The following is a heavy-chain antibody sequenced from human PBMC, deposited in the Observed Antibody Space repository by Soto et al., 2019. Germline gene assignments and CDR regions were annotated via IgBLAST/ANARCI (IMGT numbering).Heavy chain of an antibody. D-gene: IGHD1-26*01. CDR2: ISGSGGRT. CDR3: AKARRELPYWYFAL. CDR1: GFTFSSYA. J-gene: IGHJ2*01. Sequence: EVQLLESGGGLVQPGGSLRLSCAASGFTFSSYAMTWVRQAPGKGPGWVSGISGSGGRTYYADYVKGRFTISRDTSKNTLYLQMHSLGAEDTAVYYGAKARRELPYWYFALCGRGTLGTVSS. V-gene: IGHV3-23*01.